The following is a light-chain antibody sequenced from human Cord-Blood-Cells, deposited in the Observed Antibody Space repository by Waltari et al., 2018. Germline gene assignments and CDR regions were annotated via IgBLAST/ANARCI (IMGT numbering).Light chain of an antibody. CDR3: QQYNSYSRT. CDR1: QSISSW. V-gene: IGKV1-5*03. CDR2: KAS. J-gene: IGKJ1*01. Sequence: DIQMTQSPSTLSASVGGRVPITCRASQSISSWLAWYPQKPWKAPKLLIYKASSLESGVPSRFSGSGSGTEFTLTISSLQPDDFATYYCQQYNSYSRTFGQGTKVEIK.